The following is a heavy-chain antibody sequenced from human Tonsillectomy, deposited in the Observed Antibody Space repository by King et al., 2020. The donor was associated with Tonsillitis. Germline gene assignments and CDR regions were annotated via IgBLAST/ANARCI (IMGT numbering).Heavy chain of an antibody. V-gene: IGHV3-23*04. CDR1: GFTFSSYA. CDR2: ISGSGGST. D-gene: IGHD2-2*01. Sequence: QLVQSGGGLVQPGGSLRLSCAASGFTFSSYAMSWVRQAPGKGLEWVSIISGSGGSTYYAESVKGRFTISRDNSKNTLDLQMNSLRAEDTAVYYCAKVPGGYCSSSTCYLDYWGQGTLVTVSS. CDR3: AKVPGGYCSSSTCYLDY. J-gene: IGHJ4*02.